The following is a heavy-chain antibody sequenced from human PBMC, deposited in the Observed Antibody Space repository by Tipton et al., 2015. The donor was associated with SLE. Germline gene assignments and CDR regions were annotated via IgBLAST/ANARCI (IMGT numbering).Heavy chain of an antibody. Sequence: VQLVQSGAEVKKPGESLKISCKGSGYTFISYWIGWVRQMPGKGLEWMGIIYPGDSDTRYSPSFQGLVTISADKSINTAYLQWSSLKASDPAMYYSARQREPVADFSCWGQGSLVTVSS. V-gene: IGHV5-51*01. CDR1: GYTFISYW. CDR3: ARQREPVADFSC. J-gene: IGHJ4*02. CDR2: IYPGDSDT. D-gene: IGHD6-13*01.